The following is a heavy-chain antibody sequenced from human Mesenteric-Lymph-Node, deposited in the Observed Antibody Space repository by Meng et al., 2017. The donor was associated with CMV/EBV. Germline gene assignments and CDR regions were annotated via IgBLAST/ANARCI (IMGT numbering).Heavy chain of an antibody. V-gene: IGHV3-30-3*01. CDR2: ISYDGSNE. Sequence: GGSLRLSCAASGFTFSNYAIHWVRQTPGKGLEWVAVISYDGSNEYYADSVKGRFTISRDNSNNTLYLQMNSLRVEDTAAYYCARDASYYDFWSAYYLYWGQGTLVTVSS. D-gene: IGHD3-3*01. CDR3: ARDASYYDFWSAYYLY. CDR1: GFTFSNYA. J-gene: IGHJ4*02.